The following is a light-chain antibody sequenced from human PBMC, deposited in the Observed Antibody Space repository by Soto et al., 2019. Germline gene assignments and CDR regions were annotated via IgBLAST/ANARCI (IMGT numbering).Light chain of an antibody. CDR3: CSYTSSNTV. Sequence: QSALTQPASVSGSPGQSITISCTGTSSDIGGYNYVSWYQQHPGKAPKLMIYNVSNRPSGVSNRFSGSKSGNTASLTISGLQAEDEADYYCCSYTSSNTVFGIGTKVTVL. J-gene: IGLJ1*01. CDR1: SSDIGGYNY. CDR2: NVS. V-gene: IGLV2-14*03.